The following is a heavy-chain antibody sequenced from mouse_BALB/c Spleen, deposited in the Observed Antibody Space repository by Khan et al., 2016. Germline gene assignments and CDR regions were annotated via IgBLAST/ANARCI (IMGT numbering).Heavy chain of an antibody. CDR3: ARGMITTFDY. Sequence: EVQLQESGPGLVKPSQSLSLTCTVTGYSITSDYAWNWIRQFPGDKLEWMGYISYSGSTSYNPSLKSRISPPRDTSKNQFFLQLNSVTTEDTATYYCARGMITTFDYWGQGTTLTVSS. CDR2: ISYSGST. D-gene: IGHD2-4*01. J-gene: IGHJ2*01. V-gene: IGHV3-2*02. CDR1: GYSITSDYA.